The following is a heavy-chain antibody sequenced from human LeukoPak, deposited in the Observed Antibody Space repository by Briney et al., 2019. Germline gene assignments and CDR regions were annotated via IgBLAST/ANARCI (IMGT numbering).Heavy chain of an antibody. CDR2: INPSGGTT. Sequence: ASVKVSCKASGYTFAKFYIHWVRQAPGQGLEWMGIINPSGGTTSYAQKFQGRVSMTRDTSTSTVYMELSRLRSDDTAVYYCALIPLVVAATPFDYWGQGTLVTVSS. CDR1: GYTFAKFY. D-gene: IGHD2-15*01. V-gene: IGHV1-46*01. CDR3: ALIPLVVAATPFDY. J-gene: IGHJ4*02.